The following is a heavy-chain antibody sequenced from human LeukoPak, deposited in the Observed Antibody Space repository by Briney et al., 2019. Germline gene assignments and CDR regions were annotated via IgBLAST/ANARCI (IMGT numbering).Heavy chain of an antibody. CDR2: ISYDGSNK. CDR1: GFTFSSYA. J-gene: IGHJ4*02. CDR3: ARVYGGSRGQFDY. Sequence: GGSLRLSCEASGFTFSSYAMHRVRQAPGKGLEWVAVISYDGSNKYYADSVKGRFTISRDNSKNTLYLQMNSLRAEDTAVYYCARVYGGSRGQFDYWGQGTLVTVSS. V-gene: IGHV3-30-3*01. D-gene: IGHD4-23*01.